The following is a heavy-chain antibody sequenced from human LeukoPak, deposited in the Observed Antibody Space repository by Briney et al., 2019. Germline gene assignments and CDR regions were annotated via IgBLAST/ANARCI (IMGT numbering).Heavy chain of an antibody. V-gene: IGHV3-30*03. J-gene: IGHJ4*02. D-gene: IGHD6-19*01. CDR2: ISYDGSNK. CDR3: ARDLGAVTSNFDF. Sequence: PGGSLRLSCAASGFTFSSYGMHWVRQAPGKGLDWVAVISYDGSNKYYADSVKGRFTISRDNPKNTLYLQMNSLRAEDTAVYYCARDLGAVTSNFDFWGQGTLVTVSS. CDR1: GFTFSSYG.